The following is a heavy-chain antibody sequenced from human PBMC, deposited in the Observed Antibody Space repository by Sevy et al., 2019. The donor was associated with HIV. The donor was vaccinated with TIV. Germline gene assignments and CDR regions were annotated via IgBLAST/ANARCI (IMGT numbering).Heavy chain of an antibody. V-gene: IGHV3-30-3*01. CDR2: ISYDGSNK. Sequence: GGSLRLSCAASGFTFSSYAMHWVRQAPGKGLEWVAVISYDGSNKYYADSVKGQFTISRDNSKNTLYLQMNSLRAEDTAVYYCARDRRIVVVTSSWGAFDIWGQGTMVTVSS. J-gene: IGHJ3*02. CDR3: ARDRRIVVVTSSWGAFDI. D-gene: IGHD3-22*01. CDR1: GFTFSSYA.